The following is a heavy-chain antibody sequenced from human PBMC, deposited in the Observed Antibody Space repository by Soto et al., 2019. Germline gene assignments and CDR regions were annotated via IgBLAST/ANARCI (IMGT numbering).Heavy chain of an antibody. D-gene: IGHD5-18*01. J-gene: IGHJ4*02. V-gene: IGHV3-30*03. CDR2: ISYDGVRQ. CDR3: VSDRGYGHASVPYS. Sequence: QAHLVESGGGVVQPGRSLRLSCAASGFTFTSYGMHWVRQAPGTRLEWVAVISYDGVRQHYADSVKGRFTISRDNSKNMVLLQMNSLRADDTAVYYCVSDRGYGHASVPYSWGQGTRVSVSS. CDR1: GFTFTSYG.